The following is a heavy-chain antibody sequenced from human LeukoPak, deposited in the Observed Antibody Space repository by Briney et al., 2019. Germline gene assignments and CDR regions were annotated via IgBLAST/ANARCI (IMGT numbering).Heavy chain of an antibody. Sequence: GASVKVSCKASGYTFTSYDINWVRQATGQGLGWMGWMSPNSGNTGYAQKFQGRVTMTRNTSISTAYMELSSLRSEDTAVYYCARGLGLVRGVIITSFDYWGQGTLVTVSS. CDR1: GYTFTSYD. CDR2: MSPNSGNT. J-gene: IGHJ4*02. CDR3: ARGLGLVRGVIITSFDY. D-gene: IGHD3-10*01. V-gene: IGHV1-8*01.